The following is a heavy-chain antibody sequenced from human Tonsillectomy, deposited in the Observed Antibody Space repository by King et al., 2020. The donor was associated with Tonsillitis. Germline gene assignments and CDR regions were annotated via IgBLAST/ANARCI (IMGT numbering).Heavy chain of an antibody. D-gene: IGHD1-26*01. V-gene: IGHV4-59*08. J-gene: IGHJ3*02. Sequence: QLQESGPGLVKPSETLSLTCTVSGGSISSYYWSWIRQPPGKGLEWIGYIYYRGSTYYNPSLKSRVTISVDTSRNQFSLKLTSVTAADTAVYYCARRRSIVGAAPTDAFDIWGQGTMVTVSS. CDR1: GGSISSYY. CDR2: IYYRGST. CDR3: ARRRSIVGAAPTDAFDI.